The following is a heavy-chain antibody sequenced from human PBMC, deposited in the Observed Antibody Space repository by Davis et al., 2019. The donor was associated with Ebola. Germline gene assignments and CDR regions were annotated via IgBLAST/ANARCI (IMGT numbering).Heavy chain of an antibody. V-gene: IGHV1-69*04. D-gene: IGHD4-17*01. CDR2: IIPILGIA. J-gene: IGHJ4*02. Sequence: SVKVSCKASGGTFSGYTISWVRQAPGQGLEWMGRIIPILGIANYAQKFQGRVTITADKSTSTAYMELSSLRSEDTAVYYCARDLATVTTEGDYWGQGTLVTVSS. CDR1: GGTFSGYT. CDR3: ARDLATVTTEGDY.